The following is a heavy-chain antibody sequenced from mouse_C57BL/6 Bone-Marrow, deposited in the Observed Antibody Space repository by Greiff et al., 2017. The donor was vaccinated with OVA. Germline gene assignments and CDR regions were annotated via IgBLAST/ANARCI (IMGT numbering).Heavy chain of an antibody. CDR1: GISITTGNYR. Sequence: VQLQQSGPGLVKPSQTVFLTCTVTGISITTGNYRWSWIRQFPGNKLEWIGYIYYSGTITYNPSLTSRTTITRDTPKNQFFLEMNSLTAEDTATYYCARDYDGYYGFAYWGQGTLVTVSA. D-gene: IGHD2-3*01. V-gene: IGHV3-5*01. CDR2: IYYSGTI. CDR3: ARDYDGYYGFAY. J-gene: IGHJ3*01.